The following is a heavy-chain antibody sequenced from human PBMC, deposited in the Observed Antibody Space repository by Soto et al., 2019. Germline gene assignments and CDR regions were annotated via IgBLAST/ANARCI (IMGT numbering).Heavy chain of an antibody. Sequence: PETLFLPCTVSGVSINTPYWCGWVRQPPRKELQWIGEIYHTGTTNYHPSLMSRVSMSVDKSKSQFSLRLTSVTAADTAVYYCARGGGYDSFDCWDPGIQVTVYS. V-gene: IGHV4-4*03. CDR1: GVSINTPYW. CDR3: ARGGGYDSFDC. J-gene: IGHJ4*02. CDR2: IYHTGTT. D-gene: IGHD5-12*01.